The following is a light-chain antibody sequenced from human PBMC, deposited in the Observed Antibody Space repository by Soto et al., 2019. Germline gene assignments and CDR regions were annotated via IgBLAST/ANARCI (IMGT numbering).Light chain of an antibody. CDR1: SSNIGNNA. V-gene: IGLV1-44*01. CDR3: ATWDDSLSSWV. CDR2: TNN. Sequence: QSVLTQPPSASGTPGQRVTFSCSGSSSNIGNNAVNWYQQFPGTAPKLLIYTNNQRPSGVPDRFSGSKSGTSASLAIRGLQSEDEDDYYCATWDDSLSSWVFGGGTQLTVL. J-gene: IGLJ3*02.